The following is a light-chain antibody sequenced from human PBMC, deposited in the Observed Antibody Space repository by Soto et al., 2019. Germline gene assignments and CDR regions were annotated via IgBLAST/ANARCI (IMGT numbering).Light chain of an antibody. J-gene: IGKJ1*01. V-gene: IGKV3-20*01. CDR2: GAS. Sequence: EIVLTQSPGTLSLSPGERATLSCRASQSVSSSYLAWYQQKPGQAPRLLIYGASSRATGIPDRFSGSGSGTDFTLTSSRLEPEDFAVYYCQQYGSSPWTFGQGTNVEIK. CDR3: QQYGSSPWT. CDR1: QSVSSSY.